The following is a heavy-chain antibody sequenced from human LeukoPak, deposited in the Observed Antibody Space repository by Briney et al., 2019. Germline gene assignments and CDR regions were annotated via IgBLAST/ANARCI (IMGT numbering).Heavy chain of an antibody. Sequence: GGSLRLSCAASGFMFSAYRMNWVRQVPGRGLEWISDIISTGSTIYYGESMKGRFTIPRDNAKNSLHLQMNSLRAEDTAVYYCTRSLYSSRSGDFDLWGQGTMVTVSA. CDR2: IISTGSTI. V-gene: IGHV3-48*01. CDR3: TRSLYSSRSGDFDL. J-gene: IGHJ3*01. CDR1: GFMFSAYR. D-gene: IGHD6-6*01.